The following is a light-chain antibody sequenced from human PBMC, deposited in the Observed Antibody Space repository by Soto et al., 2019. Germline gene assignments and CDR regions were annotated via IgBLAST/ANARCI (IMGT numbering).Light chain of an antibody. J-gene: IGKJ4*01. CDR2: WAS. CDR3: QQYYDTPLT. CDR1: QSVLYDANNKNY. V-gene: IGKV4-1*01. Sequence: DIVMTQSPDSLAVSLGERATINCKSSQSVLYDANNKNYLAWYQQKPGQPPKLLINWASTRESGVPDRFSGSGSGTDVTLTISSLQAEDVAVYYCQQYYDTPLTFGGGTKVE.